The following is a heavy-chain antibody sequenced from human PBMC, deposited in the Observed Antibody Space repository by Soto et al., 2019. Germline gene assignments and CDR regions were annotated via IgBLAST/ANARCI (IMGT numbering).Heavy chain of an antibody. Sequence: QVQLVQSGADVQKPGSSVKVSCKASGGTFSSYAISWVRQAPGQGLEWMGGIIPISGTANYAQKFQGRVTITADESTSTAYMELSSLRSEDTAVYYCARSQGSSTSLAIYYYYYYGMDVWGQGTTVTVSS. CDR2: IIPISGTA. CDR3: ARSQGSSTSLAIYYYYYYGMDV. D-gene: IGHD2-2*01. V-gene: IGHV1-69*01. J-gene: IGHJ6*02. CDR1: GGTFSSYA.